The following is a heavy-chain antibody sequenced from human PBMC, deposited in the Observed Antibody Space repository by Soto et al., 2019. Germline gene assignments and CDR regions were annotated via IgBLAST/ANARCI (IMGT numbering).Heavy chain of an antibody. V-gene: IGHV3-23*01. J-gene: IGHJ4*02. CDR2: ISGSGGST. CDR1: GFTFSSYA. CDR3: ANPLAFGGVIVTGY. D-gene: IGHD3-16*02. Sequence: EVQLLESGGGLVQPGGSLRLSCAASGFTFSSYAMSWVRQAPGKGLEWVSAISGSGGSTYYADSVKGRFTISRDNSKNTLYLQMNSLRAEDTAVDYCANPLAFGGVIVTGYWGQGTLVTVSS.